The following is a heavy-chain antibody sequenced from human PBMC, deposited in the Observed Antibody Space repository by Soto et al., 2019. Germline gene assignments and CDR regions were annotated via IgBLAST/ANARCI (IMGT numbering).Heavy chain of an antibody. J-gene: IGHJ5*02. D-gene: IGHD6-19*01. CDR1: GGSFSGYY. CDR2: INHSGST. V-gene: IGHV4-34*01. Sequence: QVQLQQWGAGLLKPSETLSLTCAVYGGSFSGYYWSWIRQPPGKGLEWIGEINHSGSTNYNPSLKSRVTISVDTSKNQFSLKLSPVTAADTAVYYCARKGSSVAAWFDPWGQGTLVTVSS. CDR3: ARKGSSVAAWFDP.